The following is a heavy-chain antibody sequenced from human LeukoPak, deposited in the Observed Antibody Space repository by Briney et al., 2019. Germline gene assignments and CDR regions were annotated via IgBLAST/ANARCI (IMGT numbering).Heavy chain of an antibody. D-gene: IGHD6-19*01. J-gene: IGHJ4*02. CDR1: GFTFSSYA. CDR2: ISYDGSNK. V-gene: IGHV3-30-3*01. CDR3: AKDPRPYSSGWYGWYYFDY. Sequence: GGSLRLSCAASGFTFSSYAMHWVRQAPGKGLEWVAVISYDGSNKYYADSVKGRFTISRDNSKNTLYLQMNSLRAEDTAVYYCAKDPRPYSSGWYGWYYFDYWGQGTLVTVSP.